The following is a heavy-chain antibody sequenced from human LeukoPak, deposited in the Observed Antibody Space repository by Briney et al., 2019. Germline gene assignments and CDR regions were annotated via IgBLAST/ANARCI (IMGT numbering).Heavy chain of an antibody. CDR1: GFTFSSYS. CDR3: ARGVGIYCGGDCYSFGYFQH. D-gene: IGHD2-21*02. Sequence: PGGSLRLSCAASGFTFSSYSMNWVRRAPGKGLEWVSSISSSSSYIYYADSVKGRFTISRDNAKNSLYLQMNSLRAEDTAVYYCARGVGIYCGGDCYSFGYFQHWGQGTLVTVSS. V-gene: IGHV3-21*01. CDR2: ISSSSSYI. J-gene: IGHJ1*01.